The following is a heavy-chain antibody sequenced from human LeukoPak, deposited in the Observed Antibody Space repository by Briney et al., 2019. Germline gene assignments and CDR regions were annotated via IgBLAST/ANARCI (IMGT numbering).Heavy chain of an antibody. CDR2: ISTSSSYI. Sequence: GGSLRLSCAASGFSFSSYSMNWVRQAPGKGLEWVSFISTSSSYIYYADSVKGRFTISRDNARNSLYLQMNSLRAEDTAVYYCAREVYHYDSSGYYYVFDYWGQGTLVTVSS. V-gene: IGHV3-21*01. CDR3: AREVYHYDSSGYYYVFDY. CDR1: GFSFSSYS. J-gene: IGHJ4*02. D-gene: IGHD3-22*01.